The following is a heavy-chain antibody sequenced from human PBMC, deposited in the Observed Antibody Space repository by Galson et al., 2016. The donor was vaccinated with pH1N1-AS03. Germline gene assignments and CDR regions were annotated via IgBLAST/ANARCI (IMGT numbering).Heavy chain of an antibody. Sequence: SLRLSCAGSGFSFNNYWMHWVRQAPGQGLVWVARINNDGSDSTYADSAKGRFTISRAKSRHTVYLQMTGLRAEDTSTYLCARRQERIVNGAYNRNVGYAAFDSWGQRTLVTVSS. V-gene: IGHV3-74*03. CDR2: INNDGSDS. CDR3: ARRQERIVNGAYNRNVGYAAFDS. J-gene: IGHJ5*01. CDR1: GFSFNNYW. D-gene: IGHD1-14*01.